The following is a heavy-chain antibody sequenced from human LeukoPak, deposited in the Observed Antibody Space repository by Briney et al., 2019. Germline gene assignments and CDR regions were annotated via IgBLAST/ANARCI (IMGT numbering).Heavy chain of an antibody. CDR2: INHSGST. CDR3: ARGLPKYYYDRSRGSERLDY. CDR1: GGSFSGYY. Sequence: PSETLSLTCAVYGGSFSGYYWSWIRQPPGKGLEWIGEINHSGSTNYNLSLKSRVTISVDTSKNQFSLKLSSVTAADTAVYYCARGLPKYYYDRSRGSERLDYWGQGTLVTVSS. J-gene: IGHJ4*02. D-gene: IGHD3-22*01. V-gene: IGHV4-34*01.